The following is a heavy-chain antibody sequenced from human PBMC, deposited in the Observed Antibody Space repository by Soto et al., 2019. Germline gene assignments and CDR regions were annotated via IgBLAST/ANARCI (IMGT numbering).Heavy chain of an antibody. CDR2: ISSNSAYI. CDR1: GFTFRSFT. CDR3: TRDASRDSSARGWFDP. D-gene: IGHD6-13*01. J-gene: IGHJ5*02. V-gene: IGHV3-21*01. Sequence: GGSLRLPCAASGFTFRSFTMNWVRQAPGKGLEWVSTISSNSAYIYYTDALRGRFTISRDNAKNSLHLQMNSLRAEDTAVYYCTRDASRDSSARGWFDPWGPGTLVTVSS.